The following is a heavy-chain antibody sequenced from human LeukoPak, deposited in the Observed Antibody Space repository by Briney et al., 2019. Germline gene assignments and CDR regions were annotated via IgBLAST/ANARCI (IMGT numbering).Heavy chain of an antibody. CDR1: GFTFSDYY. CDR3: ARGHYGLDV. CDR2: ISSSSSYT. V-gene: IGHV3-11*03. J-gene: IGHJ6*02. Sequence: GGPLRLSCAASGFTFSDYYMSWIRQAPGKGLERVSYISSSSSYTYYADSVKGRFTISRDNAKNSLYLQMNSLRVEDTAVYYCARGHYGLDVWGQGTTVTVSS.